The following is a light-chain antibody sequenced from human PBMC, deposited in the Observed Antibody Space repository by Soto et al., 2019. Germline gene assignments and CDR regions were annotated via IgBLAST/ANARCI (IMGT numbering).Light chain of an antibody. CDR3: CAYAGSNTLV. V-gene: IGLV2-23*01. CDR1: SSDVWSYNL. J-gene: IGLJ2*01. Sequence: QSVLTQPASVSGSPGQSITISCTGTSSDVWSYNLVSWYQQHPGKAPKLMIFEGNKRPSGVSNRFSASKSGNTASLTISGLQAEDEADYYCCAYAGSNTLVFGGGTKLTVL. CDR2: EGN.